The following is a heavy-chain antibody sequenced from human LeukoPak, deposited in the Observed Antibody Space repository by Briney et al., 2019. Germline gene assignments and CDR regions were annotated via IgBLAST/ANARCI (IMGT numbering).Heavy chain of an antibody. Sequence: ASVKVSCKASGYTFTSYYMHWVRQAPGQGLEWMGIINPSGGSTSYAQKFQGRVTMTSDTSTSTVYMELSSLRSEDTAVYYCARGGLQAMRVPSHGDYWGQGTLVIVSS. CDR2: INPSGGST. J-gene: IGHJ4*02. CDR3: ARGGLQAMRVPSHGDY. D-gene: IGHD2-2*01. CDR1: GYTFTSYY. V-gene: IGHV1-46*01.